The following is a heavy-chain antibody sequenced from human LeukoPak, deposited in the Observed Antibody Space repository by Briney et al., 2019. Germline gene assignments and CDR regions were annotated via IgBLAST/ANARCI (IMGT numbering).Heavy chain of an antibody. CDR3: AKENPGAYYDILTGYYFIDY. D-gene: IGHD3-9*01. J-gene: IGHJ4*02. CDR2: ISGSGGST. Sequence: GGSLRLSCAASGFTFSSYAMSWVRQAPGKGLEWVSAISGSGGSTYYADSVKGRFTISRDNSKNTLYLQMNSLRAEDTAVYYCAKENPGAYYDILTGYYFIDYWGQGTLVTVSS. V-gene: IGHV3-23*01. CDR1: GFTFSSYA.